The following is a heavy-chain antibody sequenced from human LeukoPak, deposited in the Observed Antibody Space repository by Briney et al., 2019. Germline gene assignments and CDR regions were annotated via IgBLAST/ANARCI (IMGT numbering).Heavy chain of an antibody. CDR2: IYHSGST. V-gene: IGHV4-38-2*02. Sequence: SETLSLTCTVSGYSISSGYYWGWIRQPPGKGLEWIGSIYHSGSTNYDPSLKSRVTISVDTSKNQFSLKLSSVTAADTAVYYCARRGAIGLNWGQGTLVTVSS. CDR1: GYSISSGYY. CDR3: ARRGAIGLN. J-gene: IGHJ4*02. D-gene: IGHD3/OR15-3a*01.